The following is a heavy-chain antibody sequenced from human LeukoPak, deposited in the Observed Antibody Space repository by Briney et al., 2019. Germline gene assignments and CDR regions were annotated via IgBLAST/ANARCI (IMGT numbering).Heavy chain of an antibody. CDR3: ARDQGGYNEPYYFDY. CDR1: GFTFSSYG. CDR2: IYYSGST. J-gene: IGHJ4*02. V-gene: IGHV4-39*07. Sequence: GSLRLSCAASGFTFSSYGMSWVRQPPGKGLEWIGSIYYSGSTYYNPSLKSRVTISVDTSKNQFSLKLSSVTAADTAVYYCARDQGGYNEPYYFDYWGQGTLVTVSS. D-gene: IGHD5-24*01.